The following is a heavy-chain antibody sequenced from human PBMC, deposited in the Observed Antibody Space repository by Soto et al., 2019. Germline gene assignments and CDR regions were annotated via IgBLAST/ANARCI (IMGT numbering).Heavy chain of an antibody. D-gene: IGHD2-2*01. Sequence: GGSLRLSCAASGFTFSSYWMSWVRQAPGKGLEWVANIKQDGSEKYYVDSVKGRFTISRDNAKNSLYLQMNSLRAEDTAVYYCARGAKYVVVPAADPGYYYYMDVWGKGTTVTVSS. CDR3: ARGAKYVVVPAADPGYYYYMDV. CDR1: GFTFSSYW. V-gene: IGHV3-7*01. CDR2: IKQDGSEK. J-gene: IGHJ6*03.